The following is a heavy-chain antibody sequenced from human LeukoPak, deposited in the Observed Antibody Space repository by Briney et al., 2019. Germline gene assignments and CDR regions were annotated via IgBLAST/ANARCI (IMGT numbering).Heavy chain of an antibody. CDR1: GFTFSDYY. V-gene: IGHV3-11*06. Sequence: PGGSLRLSCAASGFTFSDYYMSWIRQAPGKGLEWVSYISGTSNYTDYADSVKGRFTISRDNAKNSLYLQMNRLRAEDTAVYHCARDSSSWYVYEGVWGKGTTVTVSS. CDR2: ISGTSNYT. CDR3: ARDSSSWYVYEGV. D-gene: IGHD6-13*01. J-gene: IGHJ6*04.